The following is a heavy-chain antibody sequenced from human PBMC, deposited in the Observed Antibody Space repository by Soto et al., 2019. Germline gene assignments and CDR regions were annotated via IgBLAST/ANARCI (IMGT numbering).Heavy chain of an antibody. J-gene: IGHJ4*02. V-gene: IGHV4-61*02. CDR2: VFGSGTT. CDR3: AREEPYYDLLTGYVLSYFDS. Sequence: SETLSLTCTVSGASISNSNYYWGWIRLTAGNGLEWIGRVFGSGTTNYSPSLKSRVTMSVDTSKNQFSLRMSSVTAADTAVYYCAREEPYYDLLTGYVLSYFDSWARESWSPSPQ. CDR1: GASISNSNYY. D-gene: IGHD3-9*01.